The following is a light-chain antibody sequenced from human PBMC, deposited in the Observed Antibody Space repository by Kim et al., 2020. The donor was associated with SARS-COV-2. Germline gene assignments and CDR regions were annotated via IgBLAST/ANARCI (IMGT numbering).Light chain of an antibody. V-gene: IGKV1-33*01. CDR3: QQYETPALT. Sequence: DIHMTQSPSSLSGSVGDRVTITCQASQDISNHLNWYQHKTGKGPKLLIYDASNLQTGVPSRFSGSGSGTYFTLSINSLQPEDIATYYCQQYETPALTFGGGTKVDIK. CDR2: DAS. J-gene: IGKJ4*01. CDR1: QDISNH.